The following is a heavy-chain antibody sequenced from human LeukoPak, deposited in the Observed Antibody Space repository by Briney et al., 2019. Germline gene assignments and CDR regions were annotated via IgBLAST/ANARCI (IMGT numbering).Heavy chain of an antibody. D-gene: IGHD1-26*01. CDR3: ASYSGSYYVPYYYYMDV. CDR2: ISAYNGNT. CDR1: GYTFTSYG. V-gene: IGHV1-18*01. J-gene: IGHJ6*03. Sequence: ASVKVSCKASGYTFTSYGISWVRQAPGQGLEWMGWISAYNGNTNYAQKLQGRVTITTDESTSTAYMELSSLRSEDTAVYYCASYSGSYYVPYYYYMDVWGKGTTVTVSS.